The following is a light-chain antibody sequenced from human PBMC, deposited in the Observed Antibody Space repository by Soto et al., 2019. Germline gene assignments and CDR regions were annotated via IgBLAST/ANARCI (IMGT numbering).Light chain of an antibody. Sequence: EIVMTQSPGTLSVSPGERATLLCRASQSVSNNLAWYQQKPGQAPRLLIYDASTRATGIPARFSGSGSGTAFTLTSISPQSEDYAVYYCHQYNKWPSFTFGPGTQLDIK. CDR3: HQYNKWPSFT. V-gene: IGKV3-15*01. J-gene: IGKJ3*01. CDR2: DAS. CDR1: QSVSNN.